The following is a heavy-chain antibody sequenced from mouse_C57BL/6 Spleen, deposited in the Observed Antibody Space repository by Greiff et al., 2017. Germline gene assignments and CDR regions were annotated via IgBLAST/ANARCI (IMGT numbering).Heavy chain of an antibody. D-gene: IGHD3-2*02. Sequence: QVQLQQSGAELVMPGASVKMSCKASGYTFTSYWMHWVKQRPGQGLEWIGDIDPSDSYTNYNQKFKGKSTLTVDKSSSTAYMQISSLTSEDSAVYYCSRGDSSGYEFAYWGQGTLVTVSA. V-gene: IGHV1-69*01. CDR1: GYTFTSYW. CDR2: IDPSDSYT. CDR3: SRGDSSGYEFAY. J-gene: IGHJ3*01.